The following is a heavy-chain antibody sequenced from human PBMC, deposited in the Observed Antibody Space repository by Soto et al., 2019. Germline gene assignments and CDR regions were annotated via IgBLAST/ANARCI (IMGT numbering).Heavy chain of an antibody. D-gene: IGHD1-26*01. CDR2: ISYDGSNK. V-gene: IGHV3-30-3*01. CDR1: GFTFSSYA. CDR3: AREYDGDIVGATVHYYYGMDV. Sequence: GGSLRLSCAASGFTFSSYAMHWVRQAPGKGLEWVAVISYDGSNKYYADSVKGRFTISRDNSKNTLYLQMNSLGAEDTAVYYCAREYDGDIVGATVHYYYGMDVWGQGTTVTVSS. J-gene: IGHJ6*02.